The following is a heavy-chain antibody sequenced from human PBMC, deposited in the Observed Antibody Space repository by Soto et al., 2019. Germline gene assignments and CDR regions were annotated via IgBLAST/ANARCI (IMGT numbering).Heavy chain of an antibody. D-gene: IGHD6-19*01. V-gene: IGHV3-48*02. CDR2: ISTSGATR. CDR3: ARFFGSGFDY. CDR1: GFTFSTDS. Sequence: EVQLVESGGGLVQPGGSLRLSCVASGFTFSTDSMNWVRQAPGKGLEWVAHISTSGATRYYADSVNGRFTISRDNAKTALYLQMESLRNEDTAVYYCARFFGSGFDYWGQGTMVTASS. J-gene: IGHJ4*02.